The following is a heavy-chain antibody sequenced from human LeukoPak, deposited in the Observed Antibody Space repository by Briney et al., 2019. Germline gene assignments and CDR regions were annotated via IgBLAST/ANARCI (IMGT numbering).Heavy chain of an antibody. Sequence: PGGSLRLSCEASGFTFSSSWIHWVRQAPGKGLVWVSRINPDGSVTNYADAVKDRFTISRDNAKNTLFLQKNRLRAEDTAVYYCATAGNFYFDYWGQGTLVTVSS. CDR1: GFTFSSSW. CDR2: INPDGSVT. J-gene: IGHJ4*02. CDR3: ATAGNFYFDY. V-gene: IGHV3-74*01. D-gene: IGHD1-1*01.